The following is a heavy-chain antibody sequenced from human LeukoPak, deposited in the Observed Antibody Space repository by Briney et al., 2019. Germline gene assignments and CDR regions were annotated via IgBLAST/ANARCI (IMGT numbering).Heavy chain of an antibody. D-gene: IGHD1-26*01. Sequence: SETLSLTCAVYGGSFSGYYWSWIRQPPGKGLEWIGRIYTSGSTNYNPSLKSRVTMSVDTSKNQFSLKLSSVTAADTAVYYCARGSERWGYYYGMDVWGQGTTVTVSS. V-gene: IGHV4-59*10. CDR2: IYTSGST. CDR3: ARGSERWGYYYGMDV. J-gene: IGHJ6*02. CDR1: GGSFSGYY.